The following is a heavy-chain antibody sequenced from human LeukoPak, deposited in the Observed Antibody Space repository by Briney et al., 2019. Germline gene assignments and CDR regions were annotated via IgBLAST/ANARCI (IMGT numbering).Heavy chain of an antibody. J-gene: IGHJ4*02. V-gene: IGHV3-9*03. CDR3: AKDSGIQSFDY. Sequence: PGGSLRLSCAASGFTFDDYAMHWVRQAPGKGLEWVSGISWNSGSIGYADSVKGRFTISRDNAKNSLYLQMNSLRAEDMALYYCAKDSGIQSFDYWGQGTLVTVSS. CDR1: GFTFDDYA. D-gene: IGHD5-18*01. CDR2: ISWNSGSI.